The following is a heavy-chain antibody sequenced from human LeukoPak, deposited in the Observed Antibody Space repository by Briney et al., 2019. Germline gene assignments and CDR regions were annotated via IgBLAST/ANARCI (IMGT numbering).Heavy chain of an antibody. Sequence: PSETLSLTCAVSGGSISSNNRWSWVRQPPGKGLEWIGEIYHSGITNYNPSLKSRVTISLDESKNQFSLRLSSVTAADTAVYYCASALPFQLVHWGQGTLVTMSS. CDR1: GGSISSNNR. CDR3: ASALPFQLVH. D-gene: IGHD6-13*01. CDR2: IYHSGIT. V-gene: IGHV4-4*02. J-gene: IGHJ4*02.